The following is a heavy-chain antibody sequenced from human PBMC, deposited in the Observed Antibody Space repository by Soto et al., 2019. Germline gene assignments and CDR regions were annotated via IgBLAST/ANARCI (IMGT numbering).Heavy chain of an antibody. CDR2: INDSGST. V-gene: IGHV4-34*02. CDR1: GGPFSGFY. J-gene: IGHJ4*02. Sequence: QVQLQQWGAGLLKPSETLSLTCAVYGGPFSGFYWSWIRQPPGKGLEWIGEINDSGSTNYNPSLKSRVTLSVDTSKNPFSLKLSSMTAADTAVYYCARFRRGPADLFDKDWGQGILVTVSS. CDR3: ARFRRGPADLFDKD. D-gene: IGHD2-2*01.